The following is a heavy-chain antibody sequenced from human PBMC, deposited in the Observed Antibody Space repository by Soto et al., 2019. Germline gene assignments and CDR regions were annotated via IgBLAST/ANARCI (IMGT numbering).Heavy chain of an antibody. CDR1: GYTFTSYG. CDR2: ISAYNGNT. Sequence: GASVKVSCKASGYTFTSYGISWVRQAPGQGLEWMGWISAYNGNTNYAQKLQGRVTMTTDTSTSTAYMELRSLRSDDTAVYYCARGAASSWYYYYGMDVWGQGTTVTVSS. D-gene: IGHD6-13*01. CDR3: ARGAASSWYYYYGMDV. V-gene: IGHV1-18*01. J-gene: IGHJ6*02.